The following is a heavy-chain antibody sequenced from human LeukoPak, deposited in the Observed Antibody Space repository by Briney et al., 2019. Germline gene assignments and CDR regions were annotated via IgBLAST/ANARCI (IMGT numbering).Heavy chain of an antibody. V-gene: IGHV3-21*01. D-gene: IGHD5-12*01. CDR2: ISSSSSYI. J-gene: IGHJ4*02. Sequence: GGSLRLSCAASGFTFSSYSMNWVRQAPGKGLEWVSSISSSSSYIYYADSVKGRFTISRDNSKNTLYLQMNSLRAEDTAVYYCARTGSGYAFDYWGQGTLVTVSS. CDR1: GFTFSSYS. CDR3: ARTGSGYAFDY.